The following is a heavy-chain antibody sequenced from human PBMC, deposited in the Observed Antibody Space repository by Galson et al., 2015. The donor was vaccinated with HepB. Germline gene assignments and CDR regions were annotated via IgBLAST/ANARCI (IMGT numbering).Heavy chain of an antibody. D-gene: IGHD2-21*02. CDR1: GFTVSSDH. J-gene: IGHJ4*02. V-gene: IGHV3-66*01. CDR3: AREPYSGGDCL. CDR2: IYSGGNT. Sequence: SLRLSCAVSGFTVSSDHMSWVRQAPGKGLEWVSVIYSGGNTYYADSVKGRFTISRDNSKNTVYLQMNSLRAEDTAVYYCAREPYSGGDCLWGQGTLVTVSS.